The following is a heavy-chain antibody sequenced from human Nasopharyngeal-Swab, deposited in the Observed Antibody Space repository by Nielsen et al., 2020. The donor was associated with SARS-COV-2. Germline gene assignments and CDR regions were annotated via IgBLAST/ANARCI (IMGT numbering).Heavy chain of an antibody. V-gene: IGHV4-31*03. CDR2: IYYSGST. CDR3: ARAPITMIVVVDAFDI. CDR1: GGSISSGGYY. D-gene: IGHD3-22*01. J-gene: IGHJ3*02. Sequence: LRLSCTVSGGSISSGGYYWSWIRQHPGKGLEWIGYIYYSGSTYYNPSLKSRVTISVDTSKNQFSLKLSSVTAADTAVYYCARAPITMIVVVDAFDIWGQGTMVTVSS.